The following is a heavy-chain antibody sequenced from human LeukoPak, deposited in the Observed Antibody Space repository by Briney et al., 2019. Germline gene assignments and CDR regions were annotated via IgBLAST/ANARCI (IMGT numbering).Heavy chain of an antibody. CDR2: ISGGGYDT. J-gene: IGHJ4*02. Sequence: GGSLRLSCAASGFTFNTFAVNWVRQAPGMGLEWVSSISGGGYDTFYSDSVKGRFTISRDNSNNMIYLQMTSLRAEGTAVYYCAAEPRVNVFGVVNYWGQGTRVTVSS. V-gene: IGHV3-23*01. CDR3: AAEPRVNVFGVVNY. D-gene: IGHD3-3*01. CDR1: GFTFNTFA.